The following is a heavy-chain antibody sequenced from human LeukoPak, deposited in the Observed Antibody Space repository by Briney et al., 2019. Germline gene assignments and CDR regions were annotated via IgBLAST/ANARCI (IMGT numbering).Heavy chain of an antibody. CDR1: GGSISSYY. CDR3: ASLSYYYDSSGYYSRNYYYYMDV. J-gene: IGHJ6*03. D-gene: IGHD3-22*01. V-gene: IGHV4-4*09. CDR2: IYTSGST. Sequence: SETLSLTCTVPGGSISSYYWSWIRQPPGKGLEWIGYIYTSGSTNYNPSLKSRVTISVDTSKNQFSLKLSSVTAADTAVYYCASLSYYYDSSGYYSRNYYYYMDVWGKGTTVTVSS.